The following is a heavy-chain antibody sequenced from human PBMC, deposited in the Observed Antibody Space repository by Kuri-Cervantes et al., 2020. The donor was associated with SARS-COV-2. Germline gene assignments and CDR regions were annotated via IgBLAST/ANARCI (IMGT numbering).Heavy chain of an antibody. CDR1: GGSFSGYY. Sequence: GSLRLSCAVYGGSFSGYYWSWIRQPPGKGLEWIGEINHSGSTNYNPSLKSRVTISVDTSKNQFSLKLSSVTAADTAVYYCARFYDYLDYWGQGTLVTVSS. CDR2: INHSGST. D-gene: IGHD3-16*01. CDR3: ARFYDYLDY. V-gene: IGHV4-34*01. J-gene: IGHJ4*02.